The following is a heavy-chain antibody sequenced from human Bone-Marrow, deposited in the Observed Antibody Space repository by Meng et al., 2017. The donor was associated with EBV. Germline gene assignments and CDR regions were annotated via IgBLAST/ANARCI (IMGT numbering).Heavy chain of an antibody. V-gene: IGHV3-74*03. D-gene: IGHD6-25*01. Sequence: EVQLVESXXXXGXXGGSLRLSCAASGFTFSSYWMHWVRQAPGKGLVWVSRTNENGRITTYADSVKGRFTISRDNSKNTLYLQMNSLRAEDTGVYFCSRDLAGSYDDWGQGTLVTVSS. CDR3: SRDLAGSYDD. CDR2: TNENGRIT. CDR1: GFTFSSYW. J-gene: IGHJ4*02.